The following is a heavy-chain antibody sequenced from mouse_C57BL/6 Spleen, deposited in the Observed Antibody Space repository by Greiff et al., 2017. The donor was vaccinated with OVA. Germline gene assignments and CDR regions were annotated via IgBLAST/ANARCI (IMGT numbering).Heavy chain of an antibody. J-gene: IGHJ3*01. V-gene: IGHV1-52*01. Sequence: VQLQQPGAELVRPESSVKLSCKASGYTFTSYWMHWVKQRPIQGLEWIGNIDPSDSETHYNQKFKDKATLTVDKSSSTAYMQLSSLTSEDSAVYYCARSGLYGSSPWFAYWGQGTLVTVSA. CDR3: ARSGLYGSSPWFAY. D-gene: IGHD1-1*01. CDR2: IDPSDSET. CDR1: GYTFTSYW.